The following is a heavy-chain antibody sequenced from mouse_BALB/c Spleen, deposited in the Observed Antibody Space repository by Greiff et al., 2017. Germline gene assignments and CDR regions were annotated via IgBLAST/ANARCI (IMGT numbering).Heavy chain of an antibody. D-gene: IGHD1-2*01. CDR1: GFTFSSYA. Sequence: EVQRVESGGGLVKPGGSLKLSCAASGFTFSSYAMSWVRQTPEKRLEWVASISSGGSTYYPDSVKGRFTISRDNARNILYLQMSSLRSEDTAMYYCARGATTAFYAMDYWGQGTSVTVSS. V-gene: IGHV5-6-5*01. CDR3: ARGATTAFYAMDY. CDR2: ISSGGST. J-gene: IGHJ4*01.